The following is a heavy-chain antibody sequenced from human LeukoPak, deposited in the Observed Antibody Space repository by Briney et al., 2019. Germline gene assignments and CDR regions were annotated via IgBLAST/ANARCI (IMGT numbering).Heavy chain of an antibody. D-gene: IGHD1-1*01. J-gene: IGHJ4*02. CDR2: IYYSGST. CDR3: ASANDPEYWFDY. Sequence: PSETLSLTCTVSGDSISSGGYYWSWIRQHPGKGLEWIGHIYYSGSTYYNPSLKSRVTISADTSKNQFSLKLTSVTAAYTAVYYCASANDPEYWFDYWGQGTLVTVSS. V-gene: IGHV4-31*03. CDR1: GDSISSGGYY.